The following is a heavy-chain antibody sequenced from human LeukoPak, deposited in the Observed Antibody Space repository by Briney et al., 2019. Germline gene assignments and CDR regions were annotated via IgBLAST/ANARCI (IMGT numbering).Heavy chain of an antibody. CDR3: ARGFCRGESCYSGEYFQH. Sequence: PSETLSLTCGVHGESLNDYYWSWIRQSPGKGLEWIGEITHNGSTTFNPSLESRLTISVDTSKNQFSLKLTSVTAADASVYFCARGFCRGESCYSGEYFQHWGRGTLVTVSS. CDR2: ITHNGST. D-gene: IGHD2-15*01. J-gene: IGHJ1*01. CDR1: GESLNDYY. V-gene: IGHV4-34*01.